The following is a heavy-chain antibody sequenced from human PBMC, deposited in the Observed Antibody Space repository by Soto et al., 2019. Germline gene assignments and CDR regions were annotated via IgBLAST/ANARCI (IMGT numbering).Heavy chain of an antibody. CDR2: ISGSGDYI. V-gene: IGHV3-11*01. Sequence: QVQLVESGGGLVKPGGSLRLSCAASGFRFSDNYMSWIRHSPGKGLEWVSYISGSGDYIYYANSVKGRFTISRDNARNSLHLEMTSLRVEDTAVYYCARDTYRGGATGIDDWGQGTLVTVSS. D-gene: IGHD3-10*01. CDR3: ARDTYRGGATGIDD. J-gene: IGHJ4*02. CDR1: GFRFSDNY.